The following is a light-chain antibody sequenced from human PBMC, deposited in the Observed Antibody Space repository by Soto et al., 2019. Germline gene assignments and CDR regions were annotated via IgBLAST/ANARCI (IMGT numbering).Light chain of an antibody. V-gene: IGKV1-8*01. CDR2: AAS. CDR1: QGISSY. J-gene: IGKJ5*01. Sequence: AIRMTQSPSSFSASTGDRVTITCRASQGISSYLAWYQQKPGKAPKLLIYAASTLQSGVPSRFSGSGSGTEFTLTISCLQSEDFATYYCQQLNDYPITFGQGTRLENK. CDR3: QQLNDYPIT.